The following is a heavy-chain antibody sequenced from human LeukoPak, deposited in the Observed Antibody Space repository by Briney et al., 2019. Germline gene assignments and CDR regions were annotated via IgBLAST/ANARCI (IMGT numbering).Heavy chain of an antibody. Sequence: QSGGSLRLSCEASGFTFNYLAMHWVRQAPGKGLEWVAAISFDGSSIYYADSVKGRFTVSRDNSKNTLYLQMNSLRAEDTAVYYCARGYYGSSREYLDYWGQGTLVTVSS. V-gene: IGHV3-30*03. CDR2: ISFDGSSI. CDR1: GFTFNYLA. J-gene: IGHJ4*02. D-gene: IGHD3-10*01. CDR3: ARGYYGSSREYLDY.